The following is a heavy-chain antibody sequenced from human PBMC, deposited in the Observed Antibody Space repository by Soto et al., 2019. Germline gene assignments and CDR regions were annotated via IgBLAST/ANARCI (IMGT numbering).Heavy chain of an antibody. CDR3: ATVHNTSRSFDY. Sequence: GGSLRLSCAASGFTFNIYAMTWVRQAPGKGLEWVSTTGATGRTTYYADSVKGRFTVSRDNSKNTLELQMSNLRAEDTAVYYCATVHNTSRSFDYWGQGTLVTVSS. D-gene: IGHD1-20*01. CDR2: TGATGRTT. J-gene: IGHJ4*02. V-gene: IGHV3-23*01. CDR1: GFTFNIYA.